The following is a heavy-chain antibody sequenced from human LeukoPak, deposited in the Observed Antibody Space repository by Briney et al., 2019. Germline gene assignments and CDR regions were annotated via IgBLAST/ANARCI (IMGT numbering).Heavy chain of an antibody. Sequence: SETLSLTCAVYGGCFGGYYWSWIRQPPGKGLEWIGEINHSGSTNYNPSLKSRVTISVDTSKNQFSLKLSSVTAADTAVYYCARDGYSAHDGLWGQGTLVTVSS. D-gene: IGHD5-12*01. V-gene: IGHV4-34*01. J-gene: IGHJ4*02. CDR2: INHSGST. CDR1: GGCFGGYY. CDR3: ARDGYSAHDGL.